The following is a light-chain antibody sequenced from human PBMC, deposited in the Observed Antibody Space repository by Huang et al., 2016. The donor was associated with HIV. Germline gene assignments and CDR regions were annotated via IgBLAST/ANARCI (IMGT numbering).Light chain of an antibody. CDR3: MQGTHWPPL. Sequence: DVVMTQSPLSLPVTLGQPASISCRSSQSLVPSDGPTSLNWFQQRPGQAQRRLIYKVFDRDAGVPDRFSGSGSGTDFTLKSSRVEAEDVGVYYCMQGTHWPPLFGQGTKLEIK. CDR2: KVF. CDR1: QSLVPSDGPTS. J-gene: IGKJ2*01. V-gene: IGKV2-30*02.